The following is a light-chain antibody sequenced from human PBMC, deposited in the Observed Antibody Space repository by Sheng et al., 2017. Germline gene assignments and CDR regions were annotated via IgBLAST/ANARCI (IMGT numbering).Light chain of an antibody. J-gene: IGKJ4*01. Sequence: DIQMTQSPSSVSASVGDRVTITCRASQGIRNCLAWYQLKPGKAPKLLIHAASSLQSGVPSRFSGSASGTDFTLTITSLQPEDIASYYCQQAYSFPLTFGGGTKVEIK. V-gene: IGKV1-12*01. CDR3: QQAYSFPLT. CDR2: AAS. CDR1: QGIRNC.